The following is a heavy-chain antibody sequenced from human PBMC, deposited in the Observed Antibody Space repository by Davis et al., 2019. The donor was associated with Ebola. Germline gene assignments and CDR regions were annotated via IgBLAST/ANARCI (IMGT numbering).Heavy chain of an antibody. Sequence: GGSLRLSCTASPLSFGDFAINWVRRAPGKGLEWVGFIRSKAYGGKTAYAASVKGRFTISKDDSKSIAYLQMNSLKTEDTAVYYCARDLKQPPPSYYNGMDVWGQGTTVIV. CDR3: ARDLKQPPPSYYNGMDV. CDR1: PLSFGDFA. V-gene: IGHV3-49*04. CDR2: IRSKAYGGKT. J-gene: IGHJ6*02. D-gene: IGHD6-13*01.